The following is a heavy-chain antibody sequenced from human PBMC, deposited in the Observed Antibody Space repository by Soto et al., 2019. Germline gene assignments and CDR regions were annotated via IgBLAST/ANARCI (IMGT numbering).Heavy chain of an antibody. D-gene: IGHD3-9*01. J-gene: IGHJ4*02. V-gene: IGHV4-30-4*01. CDR3: ARGRYFDWAYYFDY. CDR2: IYYSGST. Sequence: SETLSLTCTVSGGSVSSGDYYWSWIRQPPGKGLEWIGYIYYSGSTYYNPSLKSRVTISVDTSKNQFSLKLSSVTAADTAVYYCARGRYFDWAYYFDYWGQGTLVTVSS. CDR1: GGSVSSGDYY.